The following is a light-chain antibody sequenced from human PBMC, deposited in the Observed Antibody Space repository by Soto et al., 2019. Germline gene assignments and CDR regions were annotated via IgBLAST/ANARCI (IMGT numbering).Light chain of an antibody. Sequence: EIVMTQSPATLSVSAGERAALSCRASQRVSRNLAWYQQKPGQAPRLLIDGASSRATGIPARFSGSGSGTEFTLTISSLQSEDFAVYYCQQYSNWPGTFGQGTKVDIK. CDR2: GAS. CDR1: QRVSRN. V-gene: IGKV3-15*01. J-gene: IGKJ1*01. CDR3: QQYSNWPGT.